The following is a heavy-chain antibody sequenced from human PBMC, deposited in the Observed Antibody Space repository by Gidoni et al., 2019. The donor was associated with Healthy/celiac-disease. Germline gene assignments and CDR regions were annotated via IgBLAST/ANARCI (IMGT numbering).Heavy chain of an antibody. Sequence: QVQLQESGPGLVKPSQTLSLTCTVSGGPISSGSYYWSWIRQPAGKGLEWIGRIYTSGSTNYNPSLKSRVTISVDTSKNQFSLKLSSVTAADTAVYYCARDISYYYGMDVWGQGTTVTVSS. CDR1: GGPISSGSYY. J-gene: IGHJ6*02. CDR2: IYTSGST. CDR3: ARDISYYYGMDV. V-gene: IGHV4-61*02.